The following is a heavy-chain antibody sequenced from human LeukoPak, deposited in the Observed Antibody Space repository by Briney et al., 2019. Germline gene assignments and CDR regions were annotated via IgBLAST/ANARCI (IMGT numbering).Heavy chain of an antibody. D-gene: IGHD1-14*01. CDR2: IYHSGST. J-gene: IGHJ6*02. CDR1: GGSISSGGYS. V-gene: IGHV4-30-2*01. Sequence: SETLSLTCAVSGGSISSGGYSWSWIRQPPGKGLEWIGYIYHSGSTYYNPSLKSRVTISVDRSKNQFSLKLSSVTAADTAVYYCARQSLNDPQPQGYYGMDVWGQGTTVTVSS. CDR3: ARQSLNDPQPQGYYGMDV.